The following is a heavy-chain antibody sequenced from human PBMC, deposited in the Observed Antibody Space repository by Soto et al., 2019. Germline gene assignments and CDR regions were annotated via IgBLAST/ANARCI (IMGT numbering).Heavy chain of an antibody. CDR1: GFTFSNAW. Sequence: EVQLVESGGGLVKPGGSLRLSCAASGFTFSNAWMNWVRQAPGKGLEWVGRIKSKTDGGTTDYAAPVKGRFTISRDDSQHRLYLQMNRLKNEDTAVYYCTTDDPREYSSEPRPYYYYGMDVWGQGTPVNVSS. CDR3: TTDDPREYSSEPRPYYYYGMDV. J-gene: IGHJ6*02. V-gene: IGHV3-15*07. CDR2: IKSKTDGGTT. D-gene: IGHD6-6*01.